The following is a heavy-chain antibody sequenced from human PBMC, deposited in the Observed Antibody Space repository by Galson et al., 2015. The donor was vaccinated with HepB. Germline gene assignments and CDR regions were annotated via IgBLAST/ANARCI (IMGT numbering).Heavy chain of an antibody. D-gene: IGHD2-2*01. V-gene: IGHV3-30*18. J-gene: IGHJ5*02. Sequence: SLRLSCAASGFTFSSYGMHWVRQAPGKGLEWVAVISYDGSNKYYADSVKGRFTISRDNSKNTLYLQMNSLRAEDTAVYYCAKDFHNGPAAEGFDPWGQGTLVTVSS. CDR3: AKDFHNGPAAEGFDP. CDR1: GFTFSSYG. CDR2: ISYDGSNK.